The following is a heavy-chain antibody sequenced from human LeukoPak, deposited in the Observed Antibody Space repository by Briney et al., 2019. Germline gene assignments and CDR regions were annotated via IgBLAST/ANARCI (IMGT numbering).Heavy chain of an antibody. CDR1: GFTFSSYE. V-gene: IGHV3-48*02. D-gene: IGHD2-8*01. Sequence: GGSLRLSCAASGFTFSSYEMNWVGQAPGNGLEWVSYISPSSGTTYYADSVKGRFTISRDNAKNSLYLQMNSLRDEDTAVYYCVKELSPSDYWGQGTLVTVSS. J-gene: IGHJ4*02. CDR2: ISPSSGTT. CDR3: VKELSPSDY.